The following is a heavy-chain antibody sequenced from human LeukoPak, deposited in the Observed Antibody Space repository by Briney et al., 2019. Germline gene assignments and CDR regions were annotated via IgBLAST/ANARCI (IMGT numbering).Heavy chain of an antibody. CDR1: GFTFSTFW. Sequence: PGGSLRLSCAASGFTFSTFWMTWVRQAPGKGLEWVANINQDGCEKDYVDSVKGRFTISRDNAKNSLYLQVNSLRDDDTAVYYCGRVQKTQTGGTPDYWGQGTLVTVSS. D-gene: IGHD1-14*01. V-gene: IGHV3-7*01. CDR3: GRVQKTQTGGTPDY. CDR2: INQDGCEK. J-gene: IGHJ4*02.